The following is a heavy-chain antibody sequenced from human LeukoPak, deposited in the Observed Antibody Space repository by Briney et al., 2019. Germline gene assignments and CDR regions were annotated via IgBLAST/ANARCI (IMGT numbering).Heavy chain of an antibody. D-gene: IGHD3-22*01. J-gene: IGHJ4*02. V-gene: IGHV3-23*01. CDR2: MSGSGDRT. CDR1: GYTFSSYG. Sequence: GGSLRLSCAASGYTFSSYGMSWVRQAPGKGLEWVSAMSGSGDRTYYADSVKGRFTISRDNSKNTLYLQMNSLRAEDTAVYYCARDLIYYDSSGSDYWGQGTLVTVSS. CDR3: ARDLIYYDSSGSDY.